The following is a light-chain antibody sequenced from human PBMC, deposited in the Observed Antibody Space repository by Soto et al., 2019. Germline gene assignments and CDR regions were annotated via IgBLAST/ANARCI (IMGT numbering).Light chain of an antibody. V-gene: IGLV2-14*02. CDR2: EGT. J-gene: IGLJ1*01. Sequence: QSALTQPASVSGSPGQSITISCTGTSSDVGSYNDVSWYQHHPGKAPKFVIYEGTKRPSGVSDRFSGSKSGNTASLTISGLQAEDEADYYCSSNTITSTYVFGTGTKLTVL. CDR3: SSNTITSTYV. CDR1: SSDVGSYND.